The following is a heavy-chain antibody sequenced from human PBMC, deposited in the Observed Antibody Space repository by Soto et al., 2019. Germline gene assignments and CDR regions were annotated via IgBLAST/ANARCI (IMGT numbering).Heavy chain of an antibody. CDR3: AKGASTTVFAFNDY. V-gene: IGHV3-9*01. CDR2: ISWNSGNL. CDR1: GFTFDDYA. D-gene: IGHD4-17*01. J-gene: IGHJ4*02. Sequence: EVQLVESGGGLVQPGRSLRQSCAASGFTFDDYAMHWVRQGPGKGLEWVSSISWNSGNLGYADSVKGRFTISRDNAKNSLYLQMNSLRGEDTALYYCAKGASTTVFAFNDYWGQGTLVTVSS.